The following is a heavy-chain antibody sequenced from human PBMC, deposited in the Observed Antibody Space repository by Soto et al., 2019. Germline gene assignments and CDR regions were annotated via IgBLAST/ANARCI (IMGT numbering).Heavy chain of an antibody. J-gene: IGHJ4*02. V-gene: IGHV1-46*01. CDR1: GYTFTSYY. D-gene: IGHD3-22*01. CDR3: ARGGYYYDSSGDGYFHY. Sequence: QVQLVQSGAEVKKPGASVKDSCKASGYTFTSYYMHWVRQAPGQGLEWMGIINPSGGSTSYAQKFQGTVTMTRDTSTSTVYMELSSLRSEDTAVYYCARGGYYYDSSGDGYFHYWGQGTLVTVSS. CDR2: INPSGGST.